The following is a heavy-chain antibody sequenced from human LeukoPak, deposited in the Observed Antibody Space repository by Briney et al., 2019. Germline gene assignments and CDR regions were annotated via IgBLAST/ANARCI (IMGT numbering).Heavy chain of an antibody. CDR3: ARFRTPLTWASAFDI. Sequence: GGSLRLSCAASGFTFSSYSMNWVRQAPGKGLEWVSSISSSSYIYYADSVKGRFSISRDNAQNSVYLQLNRLRVDDTAVYFCARFRTPLTWASAFDIWGQGTVVSVSS. J-gene: IGHJ3*02. CDR1: GFTFSSYS. D-gene: IGHD2-2*01. V-gene: IGHV3-21*01. CDR2: ISSSSYI.